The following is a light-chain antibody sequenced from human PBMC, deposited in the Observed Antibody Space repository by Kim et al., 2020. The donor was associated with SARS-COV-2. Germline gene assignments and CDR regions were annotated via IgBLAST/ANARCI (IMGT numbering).Light chain of an antibody. V-gene: IGLV7-46*01. CDR2: DAT. CDR1: TGAVSSGHY. J-gene: IGLJ3*02. Sequence: PGGAVTLTFGSSTGAVSSGHYPYWLQQKPGQVPRTVIYDATKKSSWTPARFSGSLLGGKAALTLSGAQPEDEADYYCLLSYSGVRVFGGGTQLTVL. CDR3: LLSYSGVRV.